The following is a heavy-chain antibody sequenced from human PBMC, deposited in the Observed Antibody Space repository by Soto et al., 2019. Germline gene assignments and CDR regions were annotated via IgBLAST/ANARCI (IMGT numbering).Heavy chain of an antibody. V-gene: IGHV1-69*01. CDR2: ITPSDGTA. CDR1: GGTISSFP. Sequence: QVQLVQSGAEVKKPGSSVKVSCTTAGGTISSFPINWVRQAPGQGLEWMGGITPSDGTAKYAEKFQGRVTITADASSSTSYMDLSSLRSEDTAVYYCARSFTKSRRGGVAFDYWGQGTLLTVSP. D-gene: IGHD3-3*01. CDR3: ARSFTKSRRGGVAFDY. J-gene: IGHJ4*02.